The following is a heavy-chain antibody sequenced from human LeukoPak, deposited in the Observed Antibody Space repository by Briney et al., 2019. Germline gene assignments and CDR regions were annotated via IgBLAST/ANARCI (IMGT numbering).Heavy chain of an antibody. CDR1: GNSISSYY. V-gene: IGHV4-4*07. Sequence: ETLSLTXTVSGNSISSYYWSWIRQPAGKGLEWIGRIYTSGSTNYNPSLKSRVTMSVDTSKNQFSLNLSSVTAADTAFYYCARETTGLARYFDYWGQGTLVTVSS. CDR3: ARETTGLARYFDY. CDR2: IYTSGST. J-gene: IGHJ4*02. D-gene: IGHD4-17*01.